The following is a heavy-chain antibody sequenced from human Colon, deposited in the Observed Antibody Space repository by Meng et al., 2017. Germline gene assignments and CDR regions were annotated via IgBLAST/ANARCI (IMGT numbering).Heavy chain of an antibody. Sequence: GESLKISCAASGFTFSSYAMHWVRQAPGKGLEWVAVISYDGSNKYYADSVKGRFTISRDNSKNTLYLQMNSLRAEDTAVYYCARESYSSRWYGFRWGQGTLVTVSS. CDR2: ISYDGSNK. V-gene: IGHV3-30*04. CDR1: GFTFSSYA. CDR3: ARESYSSRWYGFR. J-gene: IGHJ4*02. D-gene: IGHD6-13*01.